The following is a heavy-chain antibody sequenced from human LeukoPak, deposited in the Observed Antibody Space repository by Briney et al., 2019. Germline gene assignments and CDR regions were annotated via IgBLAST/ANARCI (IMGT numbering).Heavy chain of an antibody. CDR2: TNHSGST. V-gene: IGHV4-34*01. D-gene: IGHD2-2*01. CDR1: GGSFSGYY. J-gene: IGHJ4*02. Sequence: SETLSLTCAVYGGSFSGYYWSWIRQPPGKGLEWIGETNHSGSTNYNPSLKSRVTISVDTSKNQFSLKLSSVTAADTAVYYCARKLHFRGTRSLDYWGQGTLVTVSS. CDR3: ARKLHFRGTRSLDY.